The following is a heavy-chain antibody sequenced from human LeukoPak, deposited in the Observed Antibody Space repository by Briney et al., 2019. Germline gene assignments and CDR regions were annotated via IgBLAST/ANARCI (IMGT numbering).Heavy chain of an antibody. V-gene: IGHV3-7*01. D-gene: IGHD2-15*01. CDR3: ARDTGCAGGTCFSFYDY. Sequence: GGSLRLSCAASGFTFSTYWMTWVRQAPGKGLEWVANIKQDGSQKYYVDSVKGRFTISGDNAKNSLYLQMDSLRAEDTAVYYCARDTGCAGGTCFSFYDYWGQGTLVTVSS. J-gene: IGHJ4*02. CDR2: IKQDGSQK. CDR1: GFTFSTYW.